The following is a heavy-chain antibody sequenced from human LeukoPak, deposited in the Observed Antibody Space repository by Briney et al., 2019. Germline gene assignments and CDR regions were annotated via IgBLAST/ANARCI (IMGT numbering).Heavy chain of an antibody. CDR1: GYTFTGYY. V-gene: IGHV1-2*02. Sequence: ASVKVSCKASGYTFTGYYMHWVRQAPGQGREWMGWINPNSGGTNYAQKFQGRVTMTRDTSISTAYMELSRLSSDDTAVYYCAREDCVGVCYRRWFDPWGQGTLVTVSS. CDR3: AREDCVGVCYRRWFDP. J-gene: IGHJ5*02. CDR2: INPNSGGT. D-gene: IGHD2-8*01.